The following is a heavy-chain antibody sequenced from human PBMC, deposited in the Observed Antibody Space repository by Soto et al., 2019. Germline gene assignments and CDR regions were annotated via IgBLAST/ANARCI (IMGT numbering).Heavy chain of an antibody. CDR2: IYHTGST. CDR3: ARATGTLRSRNCDY. CDR1: GGSISTVGHY. D-gene: IGHD1-1*01. V-gene: IGHV4-31*03. J-gene: IGHJ4*02. Sequence: SETLSLTCRVSGGSISTVGHYWTWIRQPPGKGLEWIGSIYHTGSTYYSKSLRSRLTMSVDTSKSQFSLRLSSVTAADTAVYYCARATGTLRSRNCDYWGQGSLVTVSS.